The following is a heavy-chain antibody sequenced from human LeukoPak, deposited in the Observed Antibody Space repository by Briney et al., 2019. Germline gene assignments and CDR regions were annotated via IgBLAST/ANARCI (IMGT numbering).Heavy chain of an antibody. J-gene: IGHJ4*02. D-gene: IGHD2-15*01. V-gene: IGHV3-33*05. CDR3: ARGSCSGGSCPYDF. CDR1: GFSFSNHG. Sequence: GGSLRLSCAASGFSFSNHGMNWVRQAPGKGLEWVAVVTYDGNHKNYADSVKGRFTISRDNSKNTLYLQMNSVRAEDTAVFYCARGSCSGGSCPYDFWGQGTLVTVSS. CDR2: VTYDGNHK.